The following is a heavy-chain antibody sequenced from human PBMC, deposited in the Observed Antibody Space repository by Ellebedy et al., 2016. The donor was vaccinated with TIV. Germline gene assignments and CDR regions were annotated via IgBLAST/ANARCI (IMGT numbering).Heavy chain of an antibody. Sequence: GESLKISCAASGLTFSTYAMHWVRQAPGKGLEWVAVISYDGSNKYYADSVKGRFTISRDNSKNTLYLQMNSLRAEDTAVYYCARDVSPWGANWFDPWGQGTLVTVSS. J-gene: IGHJ5*02. V-gene: IGHV3-30-3*01. D-gene: IGHD7-27*01. CDR1: GLTFSTYA. CDR2: ISYDGSNK. CDR3: ARDVSPWGANWFDP.